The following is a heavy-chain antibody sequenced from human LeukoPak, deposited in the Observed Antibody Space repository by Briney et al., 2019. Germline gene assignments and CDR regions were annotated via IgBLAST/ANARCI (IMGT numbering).Heavy chain of an antibody. CDR3: ARGPNYSFYMDV. J-gene: IGHJ6*03. Sequence: PGGSLRLSCAASGFTFSDYTVHWVRLAPGKRLEYVSAITANGGSKYHADSVRARFTVSRDNSKNTLYLQMGSLRAEDTALYYCARGPNYSFYMDVWGKGTTVTVSS. CDR1: GFTFSDYT. CDR2: ITANGGSK. V-gene: IGHV3-64*02.